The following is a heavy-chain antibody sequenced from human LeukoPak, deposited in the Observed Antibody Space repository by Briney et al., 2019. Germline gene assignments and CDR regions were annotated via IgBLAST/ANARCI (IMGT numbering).Heavy chain of an antibody. V-gene: IGHV6-1*01. D-gene: IGHD1-1*01. CDR3: ARAGEDMGYYYYGMDV. Sequence: SQTLSLTCAISGDSVSSNSAAWNWIRQSPSRGLEWLGRTYYRSKWYNDYAVSVKSRITINPDTSKNQFSLQLNSVTPEDTAVYYCARAGEDMGYYYYGMDVWGQGTTVIVSS. CDR2: TYYRSKWYN. CDR1: GDSVSSNSAA. J-gene: IGHJ6*02.